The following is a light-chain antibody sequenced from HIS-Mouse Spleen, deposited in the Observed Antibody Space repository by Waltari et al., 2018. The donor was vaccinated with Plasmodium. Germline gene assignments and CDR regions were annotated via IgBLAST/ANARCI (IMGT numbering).Light chain of an antibody. CDR1: QSVLYSSNNKNY. J-gene: IGKJ2*01. CDR3: QQYYSTPYT. Sequence: DIVMTQSPDSLAVSLRERATINFKYSQSVLYSSNNKNYLAWYQQKPGQPPKLLIYWASTRESGVPDRFSGSGSGTDFTLTISSLQAEDVAVYYCQQYYSTPYTFGQGTKLEIK. CDR2: WAS. V-gene: IGKV4-1*01.